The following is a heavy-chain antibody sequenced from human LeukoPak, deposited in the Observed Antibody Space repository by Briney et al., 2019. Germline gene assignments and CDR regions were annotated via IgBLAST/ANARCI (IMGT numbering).Heavy chain of an antibody. Sequence: PGGSLRLSCAASGFTVSSNYMSWVRQAPGKGLEWVSVIYSGGSTYYADSVKGRFTISRDNSKNTLYLQMNSPRAEDTAVYYCARGGWQQLVGLNYYYYGMDVWGQGTTVTVSS. D-gene: IGHD6-13*01. J-gene: IGHJ6*02. V-gene: IGHV3-53*05. CDR3: ARGGWQQLVGLNYYYYGMDV. CDR2: IYSGGST. CDR1: GFTVSSNY.